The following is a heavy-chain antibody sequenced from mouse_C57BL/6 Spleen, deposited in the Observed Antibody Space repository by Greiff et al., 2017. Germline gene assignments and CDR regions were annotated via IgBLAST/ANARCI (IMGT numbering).Heavy chain of an antibody. CDR1: GYTFTSYW. V-gene: IGHV1-64*01. D-gene: IGHD1-1*01. CDR2: IHPNSGST. CDR3: ARDAHGSSPLY. J-gene: IGHJ4*01. Sequence: QVQLQQSGAELVKPGASVKLSCKASGYTFTSYWMHWVKQRPGQGLEWIGMIHPNSGSTNYNEKFKSKATLTVDKSSSTAYMQLSSLTSEDSAVYYCARDAHGSSPLYWGQGTSVTVSS.